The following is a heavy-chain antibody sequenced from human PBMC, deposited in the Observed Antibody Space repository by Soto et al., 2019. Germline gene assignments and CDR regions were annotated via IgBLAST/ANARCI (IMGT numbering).Heavy chain of an antibody. J-gene: IGHJ3*02. CDR3: ARIYCSGGSCYDEGVEDAFDS. CDR2: IFSNDEK. Sequence: QVTLKESGPVLVKPTETLTLTCTVSGFSLSNARMGVSWTRQPPGKALEWLAHIFSNDEKSYRPSQKSRLTFATDTSKSQVVLTMTNMDPVDTATYYCARIYCSGGSCYDEGVEDAFDSWCQGTMVTVSS. CDR1: GFSLSNARMG. V-gene: IGHV2-26*01. D-gene: IGHD2-15*01.